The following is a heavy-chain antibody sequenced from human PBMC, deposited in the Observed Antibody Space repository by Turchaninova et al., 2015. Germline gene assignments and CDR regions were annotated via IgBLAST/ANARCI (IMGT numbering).Heavy chain of an antibody. CDR3: ARADYYDSSGYPTFDY. J-gene: IGHJ4*02. Sequence: QVQLQESVPGLVKPSENLSRTYTVSGGTISSYYCSWIRQPPWKGLEWIGYIYDSGSTNDNPSLKSRVTISVDTSKNQFSLKLSSVTAADTAVYYCARADYYDSSGYPTFDYWGQGTLVTVSS. V-gene: IGHV4-59*01. CDR1: GGTISSYY. CDR2: IYDSGST. D-gene: IGHD3-22*01.